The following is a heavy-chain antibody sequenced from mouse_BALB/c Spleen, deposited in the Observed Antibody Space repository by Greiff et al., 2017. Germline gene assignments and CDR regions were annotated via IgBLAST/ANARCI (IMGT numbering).Heavy chain of an antibody. Sequence: EVQVVESGGGLVKPGGSLKLSCAASGFAFSSYDMPWVRQTPEKRLEWVAYISSGGGSTYYPDTVKGRFTISRDNAKNTLYLQMSSLKSEDTAMYYCARQGGYGNCGWFAYWGQGTLVTVSA. V-gene: IGHV5-12-1*01. CDR3: ARQGGYGNCGWFAY. J-gene: IGHJ3*01. D-gene: IGHD2-10*02. CDR1: GFAFSSYD. CDR2: ISSGGGST.